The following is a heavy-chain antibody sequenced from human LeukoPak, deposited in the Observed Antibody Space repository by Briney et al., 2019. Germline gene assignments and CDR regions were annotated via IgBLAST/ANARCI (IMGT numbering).Heavy chain of an antibody. D-gene: IGHD2-21*01. J-gene: IGHJ3*02. CDR2: IYYSGST. V-gene: IGHV4-39*07. CDR3: TRPVAAPRSAFDI. Sequence: PSETLSLTCTVSGGSISSSSYYWGWIRQPPGKGLEWIGSIYYSGSTYYNPSLKSRVTMSVDTSKNQFSLKLSSVTAADTAVYYCTRPVAAPRSAFDIWGQGTMVTVSS. CDR1: GGSISSSSYY.